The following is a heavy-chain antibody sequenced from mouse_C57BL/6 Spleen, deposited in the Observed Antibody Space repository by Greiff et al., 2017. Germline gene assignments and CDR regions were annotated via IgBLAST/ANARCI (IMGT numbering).Heavy chain of an antibody. CDR2: INPSSGYT. D-gene: IGHD3-2*02. CDR1: GYTFTSYW. CDR3: ARRLDSSGYGFAY. J-gene: IGHJ3*01. Sequence: VKLMESGAELAKPGASVKLSCKASGYTFTSYWMHWVKQRPGQGLEWIGYINPSSGYTKYNQKFKDKATLTADKSSSTAYMQLSSLTYEDSAVYYCARRLDSSGYGFAYWGQGTLVTVSA. V-gene: IGHV1-7*01.